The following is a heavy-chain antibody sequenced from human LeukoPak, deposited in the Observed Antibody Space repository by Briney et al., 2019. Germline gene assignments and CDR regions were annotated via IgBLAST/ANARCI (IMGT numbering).Heavy chain of an antibody. V-gene: IGHV1-58*02. CDR3: AADDPDYGDQGN. CDR1: GFTFTSSA. Sequence: ASVKVSCKASGFTFTSSAMQWVRQARGQRLEWIGWIVVGSGNTNYAQKFQERVTITRDMSTSTAYMELTSLRSEDTAVYYCAADDPDYGDQGNWGQGTLVTVSS. J-gene: IGHJ4*02. CDR2: IVVGSGNT. D-gene: IGHD4-17*01.